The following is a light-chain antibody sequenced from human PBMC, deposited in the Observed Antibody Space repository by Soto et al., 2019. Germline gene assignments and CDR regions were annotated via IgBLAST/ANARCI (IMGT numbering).Light chain of an antibody. CDR3: QQGNSFPIT. Sequence: DIQMTQSPSSVSASVGDRVTITCRASQGISSGLAWYQQKPGKVPKLLIYAASSLQRGVPSRFSGSGSGTDFTLTISSLQHEDFATYYCQQGNSFPITFGQGTRLEIK. J-gene: IGKJ5*01. V-gene: IGKV1-12*01. CDR1: QGISSG. CDR2: AAS.